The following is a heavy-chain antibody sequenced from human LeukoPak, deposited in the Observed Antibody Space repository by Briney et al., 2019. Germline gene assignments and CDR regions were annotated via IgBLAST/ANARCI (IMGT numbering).Heavy chain of an antibody. D-gene: IGHD1-1*01. V-gene: IGHV3-30-3*01. CDR1: GLTFSSYA. Sequence: PGGSLRLSCAASGLTFSSYAMHWVRQAPGKGREWEAVISYDGSNKYYADSVKGRFTISRDNTKNTLYLQMNSLRAEDTAVYYCARDLTGTTFFYFDYWGQGTLVTVSS. CDR2: ISYDGSNK. CDR3: ARDLTGTTFFYFDY. J-gene: IGHJ4*02.